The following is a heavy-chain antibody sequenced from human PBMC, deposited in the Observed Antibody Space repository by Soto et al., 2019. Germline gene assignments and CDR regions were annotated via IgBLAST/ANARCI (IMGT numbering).Heavy chain of an antibody. J-gene: IGHJ5*02. V-gene: IGHV4-31*03. D-gene: IGHD2-15*01. Sequence: PSETLSLTCTVSGGSISSGGYYWNWIRQHPGKGLEWIGYIYYSGSTYYNPSLKSRVTISVGTSKNQFSLKLSSVTAADTAVYYCARFCSGGSCNWFDPWGQGTLVTVSS. CDR1: GGSISSGGYY. CDR3: ARFCSGGSCNWFDP. CDR2: IYYSGST.